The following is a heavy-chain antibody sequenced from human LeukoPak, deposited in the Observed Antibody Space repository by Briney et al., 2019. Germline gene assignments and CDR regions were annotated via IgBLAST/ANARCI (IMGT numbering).Heavy chain of an antibody. CDR2: INSDATST. V-gene: IGHV3-74*01. CDR3: VRGSPGYSSSWHAY. D-gene: IGHD6-13*01. J-gene: IGHJ4*02. Sequence: GGSLRLSCAASGFMLSSTWMHWVRQAPGKGLVWVSRINSDATSTSYADSVRGRFTISRDDAKNTMYLQMNSLRAEDTAMYYCVRGSPGYSSSWHAYWGQGTLVTVST. CDR1: GFMLSSTW.